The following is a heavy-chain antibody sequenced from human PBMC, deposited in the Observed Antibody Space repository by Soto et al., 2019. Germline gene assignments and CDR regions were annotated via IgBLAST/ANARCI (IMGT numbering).Heavy chain of an antibody. V-gene: IGHV3-15*01. CDR2: IKSNTAGGTT. D-gene: IGHD3-16*02. CDR3: ALPPIHLGELSFIRPEFPRGLFDI. Sequence: EVQLVESGGGLVKPGGSLRLSCAASGFTFSNAWMSWVRQAPGKGLEWVGRIKSNTAGGTTDYVAHVKGRFTISRDASKNSLYLQTSRQKTEDTAVYYSALPPIHLGELSFIRPEFPRGLFDIWCQGKMVTVSS. CDR1: GFTFSNAW. J-gene: IGHJ3*02.